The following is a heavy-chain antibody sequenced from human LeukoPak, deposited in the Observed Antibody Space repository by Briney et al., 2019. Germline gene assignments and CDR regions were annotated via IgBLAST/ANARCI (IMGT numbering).Heavy chain of an antibody. CDR3: AKDLGWFGEDTDY. Sequence: GGSLRLSCAASGFTFSSYAMTWVRQAPGKGLEWVSSFSFNGESTYYADSAKGRFTISRDNSKNTLYLQMNSLRAEDTAVYYCAKDLGWFGEDTDYWGQGTLVTVSS. CDR1: GFTFSSYA. V-gene: IGHV3-23*01. CDR2: FSFNGEST. D-gene: IGHD3-10*01. J-gene: IGHJ4*02.